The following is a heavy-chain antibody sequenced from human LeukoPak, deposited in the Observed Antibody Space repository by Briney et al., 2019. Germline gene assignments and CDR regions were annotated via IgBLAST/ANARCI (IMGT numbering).Heavy chain of an antibody. D-gene: IGHD6-25*01. J-gene: IGHJ4*02. V-gene: IGHV4-4*02. CDR1: GGSVTSTNW. CDR2: VHLDGRT. Sequence: SETLSLTCGVSGGSVTSTNWWTWVRQPPGKGLEWIGEVHLDGRTNYNPSLKSRLTISVDLSENHISLKLTSVTAADTTVYYCAREGGFYRPLDYSGQGTLVTVSS. CDR3: AREGGFYRPLDY.